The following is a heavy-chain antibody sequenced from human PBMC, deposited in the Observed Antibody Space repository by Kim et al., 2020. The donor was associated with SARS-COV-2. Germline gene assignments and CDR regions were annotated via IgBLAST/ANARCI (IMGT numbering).Heavy chain of an antibody. Sequence: GGSLRLSCEASGFNFNSHTLHWVRQAPGKGLEWVALISNDGRTKYYADSVKGRFTVSRDIVNNTLHLQMNSLRPEDTALYFCAREEFAMVTYDYWGQGALVTVSS. D-gene: IGHD5-18*01. J-gene: IGHJ4*02. V-gene: IGHV3-30*14. CDR1: GFNFNSHT. CDR2: ISNDGRTK. CDR3: AREEFAMVTYDY.